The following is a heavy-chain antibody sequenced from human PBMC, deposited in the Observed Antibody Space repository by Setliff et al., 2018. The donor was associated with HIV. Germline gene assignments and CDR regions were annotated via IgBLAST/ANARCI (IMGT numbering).Heavy chain of an antibody. Sequence: ASVKVSCKASGYSFTKYVMHWVRQAPGQRLEWMGWINAGNDNTKYSQKFQGRVTITRDTSANTAYMALSSLRSEDTAVYYCARGGAWMNTYIDYWGQGTLVTVSS. CDR3: ARGGAWMNTYIDY. J-gene: IGHJ4*02. D-gene: IGHD1-1*01. CDR2: INAGNDNT. CDR1: GYSFTKYV. V-gene: IGHV1-3*01.